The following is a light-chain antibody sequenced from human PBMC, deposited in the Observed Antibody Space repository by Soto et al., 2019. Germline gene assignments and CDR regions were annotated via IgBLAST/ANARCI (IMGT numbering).Light chain of an antibody. CDR2: GAS. Sequence: EIVMTQSPATLSVSPGERATLSCRASQSVSSNLAWYQQKPGQAPRLLIYGASTRATRIPARFIGSGSGTEFTLTISSRQSEDFAVYYCQQYNNWPPWTFGQGTKVEIK. V-gene: IGKV3-15*01. CDR3: QQYNNWPPWT. CDR1: QSVSSN. J-gene: IGKJ1*01.